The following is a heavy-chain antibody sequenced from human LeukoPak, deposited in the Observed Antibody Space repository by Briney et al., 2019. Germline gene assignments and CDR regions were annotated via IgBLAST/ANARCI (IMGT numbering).Heavy chain of an antibody. Sequence: GGSLRLSCAASGFTFSSYSMNWVRQAPGKGLEWGSYISISSSTIYYADSVKGRFTISRDNAKNSLYLQMNSLRAEDTAVYYCARDPKGYSSSWYWDYWGQGTLVTVSP. CDR1: GFTFSSYS. CDR2: ISISSSTI. CDR3: ARDPKGYSSSWYWDY. V-gene: IGHV3-48*04. J-gene: IGHJ4*02. D-gene: IGHD6-13*01.